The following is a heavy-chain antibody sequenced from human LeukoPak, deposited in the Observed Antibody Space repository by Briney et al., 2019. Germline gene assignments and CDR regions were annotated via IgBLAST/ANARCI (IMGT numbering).Heavy chain of an antibody. CDR1: GFTFDDYG. CDR2: INWNGGST. CDR3: AREHYGSGSYYSGHYFDY. V-gene: IGHV3-20*04. D-gene: IGHD3-10*01. Sequence: GGSLRLSCAASGFTFDDYGMSWVRQAPGKGLEWVSGINWNGGSTGYADSVKGRFTISRDNAKNSLYLQMNSLRAEDTALYYCAREHYGSGSYYSGHYFDYWGQGTLVTVSS. J-gene: IGHJ4*02.